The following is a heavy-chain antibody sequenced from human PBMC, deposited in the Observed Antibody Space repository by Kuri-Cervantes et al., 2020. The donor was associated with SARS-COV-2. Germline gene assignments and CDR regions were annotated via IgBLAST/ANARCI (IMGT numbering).Heavy chain of an antibody. CDR2: ISSGSDYI. Sequence: GESLKISCVASGFRFSNYNLNWVRQAPGKGLEWVSTISSGSDYIYYGDSVKGRFTISRDNAENSLYLQMNSLRVGDTAVYYCTRDRGYCSGGGCYSTGFSFDYRGQGALVTVSS. V-gene: IGHV3-21*01. J-gene: IGHJ4*02. D-gene: IGHD2-15*01. CDR3: TRDRGYCSGGGCYSTGFSFDY. CDR1: GFRFSNYN.